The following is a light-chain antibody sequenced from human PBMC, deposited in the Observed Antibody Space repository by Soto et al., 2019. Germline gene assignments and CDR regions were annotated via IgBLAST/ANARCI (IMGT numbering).Light chain of an antibody. J-gene: IGLJ2*01. CDR3: SSYASPITYVI. Sequence: QSVLTQPASVSGSPGQSITISCTGTSSDVGRYDYVSWYQQHPGKAPKLMIYEVSLRPSGVSDRFSGSKSGNTASLTISGLQAEDEADYYCSSYASPITYVIFGGGTKVTVL. CDR1: SSDVGRYDY. CDR2: EVS. V-gene: IGLV2-14*01.